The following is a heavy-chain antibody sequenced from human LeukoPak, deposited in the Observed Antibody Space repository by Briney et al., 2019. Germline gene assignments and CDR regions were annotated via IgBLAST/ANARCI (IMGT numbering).Heavy chain of an antibody. J-gene: IGHJ4*02. V-gene: IGHV3-21*01. CDR1: GFTFSRYT. Sequence: GGSLRLPCAGSGFTFSRYTFNWVRQAPGRGLEWVSAISGDSKYIYYTDSVKGRFTISRDNARNSVYLQMSSLRTEDTAIYYCARALYNTGWYPDYFDSWGQGTLVTVSS. CDR2: ISGDSKYI. CDR3: ARALYNTGWYPDYFDS. D-gene: IGHD6-19*01.